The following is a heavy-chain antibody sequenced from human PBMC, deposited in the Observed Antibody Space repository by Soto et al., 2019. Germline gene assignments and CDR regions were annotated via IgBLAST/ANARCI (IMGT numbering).Heavy chain of an antibody. CDR1: GYTFTGYA. CDR2: INAGNGNT. J-gene: IGHJ4*02. CDR3: ASAVAVAADFDY. D-gene: IGHD6-19*01. V-gene: IGHV1-3*05. Sequence: QVQLVQSGAEEKKPGASVKVSCKASGYTFTGYAMHWVRQAPGQRLEWMGWINAGNGNTKYSQKFQGRVSITRDTAASTADMELSSLRSEDTAVCCCASAVAVAADFDYWGQGTLVTVSS.